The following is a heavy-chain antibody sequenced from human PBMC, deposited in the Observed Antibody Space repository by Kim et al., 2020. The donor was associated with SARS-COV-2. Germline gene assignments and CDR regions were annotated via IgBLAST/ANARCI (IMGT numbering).Heavy chain of an antibody. Sequence: AESVQGRFTISRDNAKNTRDLQMNSLRAEETAVYYCARDPYDYGDYVFDYWGQGTLVTVSS. D-gene: IGHD4-17*01. CDR3: ARDPYDYGDYVFDY. V-gene: IGHV3-74*01. J-gene: IGHJ4*02.